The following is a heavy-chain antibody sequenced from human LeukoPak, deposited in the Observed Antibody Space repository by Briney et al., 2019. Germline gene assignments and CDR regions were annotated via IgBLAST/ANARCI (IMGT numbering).Heavy chain of an antibody. D-gene: IGHD7-27*01. CDR1: GFIFGSSA. J-gene: IGHJ6*02. CDR2: ISDSGGST. CDR3: ASNWGGYYYYGMDV. Sequence: GGSLRLSCAASGFIFGSSAMSWVRQAPGKGLEWVSGISDSGGSTYYADSVKGRFTISRDNSKNTLYLQMNTLRAEDTAVYYCASNWGGYYYYGMDVWGQGTTVTVSS. V-gene: IGHV3-23*01.